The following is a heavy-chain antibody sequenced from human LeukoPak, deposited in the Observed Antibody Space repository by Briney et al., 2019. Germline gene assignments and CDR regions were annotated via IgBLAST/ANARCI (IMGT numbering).Heavy chain of an antibody. V-gene: IGHV4-59*01. CDR1: GASISSYY. Sequence: PSETLSLTCTVSGASISSYYWSWIRQPPGKGLEWIGYIYYSGSTNYNPSLKSRVTISVDTSKNQFSLKLNSVTAADTAVYYCARVSGYDWESFYDYWGQGTLVTVSS. D-gene: IGHD5-12*01. CDR2: IYYSGST. CDR3: ARVSGYDWESFYDY. J-gene: IGHJ4*02.